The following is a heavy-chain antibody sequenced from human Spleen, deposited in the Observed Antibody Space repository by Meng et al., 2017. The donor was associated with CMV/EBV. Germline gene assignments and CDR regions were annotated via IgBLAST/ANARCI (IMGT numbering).Heavy chain of an antibody. V-gene: IGHV4-31*03. CDR2: IYYSGST. Sequence: VQLQESGPGLVKPSXXLPSTSTVSGGSISSGGFYWSWIRQHPGKGLEWIGYIYYSGSTYYNPSLRSRVAISIDTSKNQFSLKLTSVTAADTAVYFCARTNYGDYNWFDPWGQGTLVTVSS. J-gene: IGHJ5*02. CDR1: GGSISSGGFY. CDR3: ARTNYGDYNWFDP. D-gene: IGHD4-17*01.